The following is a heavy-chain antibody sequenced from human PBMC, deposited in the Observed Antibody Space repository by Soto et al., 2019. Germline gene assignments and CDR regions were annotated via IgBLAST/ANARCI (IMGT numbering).Heavy chain of an antibody. J-gene: IGHJ4*02. CDR2: IDWDDDK. Sequence: SGPTLVNPTQTLTLTCTFSGFSLSTSGMRVSWIRQPPGKALEWLARIDWDDDKFYSTPLKTRLTISKDTSKNQVVLTMTNMDPVDTATYYCARTFGSYTYDYWGQGTLVTVSS. CDR3: ARTFGSYTYDY. V-gene: IGHV2-70*04. D-gene: IGHD1-26*01. CDR1: GFSLSTSGMR.